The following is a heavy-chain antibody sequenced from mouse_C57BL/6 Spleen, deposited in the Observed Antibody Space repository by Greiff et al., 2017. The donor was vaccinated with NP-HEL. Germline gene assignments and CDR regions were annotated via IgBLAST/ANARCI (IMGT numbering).Heavy chain of an antibody. CDR3: ARRFGTGAMDY. V-gene: IGHV1-76*01. J-gene: IGHJ4*01. CDR1: GYTFTDYY. D-gene: IGHD4-1*01. Sequence: QVQLKESGAELVRPGASVKLSCKASGYTFTDYYINWVKQRPGQGLEWIARIYPGSGNTYYNEKFKGKATLTAEKSSSTAYMQLSSLTSEDSAVYFCARRFGTGAMDYWGQGTSVTVSS. CDR2: IYPGSGNT.